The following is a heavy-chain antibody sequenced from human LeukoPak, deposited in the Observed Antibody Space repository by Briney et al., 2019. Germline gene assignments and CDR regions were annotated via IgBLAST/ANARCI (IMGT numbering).Heavy chain of an antibody. CDR1: GGSISSSSYY. CDR2: VYTSGST. D-gene: IGHD4/OR15-4a*01. CDR3: ASTMVHDSFDI. J-gene: IGHJ3*02. V-gene: IGHV4-39*02. Sequence: SETLSLTCTVSGGSISSSSYYWGWIRQPPGKGLEWIGSVYTSGSTYYRPSLESRVTISKDTSKNHFSLNLSSVTAADTAVYYCASTMVHDSFDIWGQGTMVTVSS.